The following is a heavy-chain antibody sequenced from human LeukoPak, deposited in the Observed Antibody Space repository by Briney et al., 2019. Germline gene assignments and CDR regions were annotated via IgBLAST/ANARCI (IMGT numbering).Heavy chain of an antibody. J-gene: IGHJ4*02. CDR2: IKSKTDGGTT. D-gene: IGHD4-17*01. Sequence: GGSLRLSCAASEFTFSTYWMGWVRQAPGKGLEWVGRIKSKTDGGTTDYAAPVKGRFTISRDDSKNTLYLQVNSLKTEDTAVYYCTTSGPYGDYDYWGQGTLVTVSS. V-gene: IGHV3-15*01. CDR3: TTSGPYGDYDY. CDR1: EFTFSTYW.